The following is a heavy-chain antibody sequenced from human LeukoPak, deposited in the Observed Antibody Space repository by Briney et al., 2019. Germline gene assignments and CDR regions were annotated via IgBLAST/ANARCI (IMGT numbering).Heavy chain of an antibody. D-gene: IGHD6-13*01. CDR2: IASDGSST. J-gene: IGHJ4*02. CDR1: GFTFSSYW. CDR3: AKQSAGSAAWYSLHYDF. Sequence: PGGSLRLSCAASGFTFSSYWMNWVRQAPGKGLVWVSRIASDGSSTTYADSVKGRFTISRDNSKDTLYLQMNGLRAEDTAVYFCAKQSAGSAAWYSLHYDFWGQGTLVTVSS. V-gene: IGHV3-74*01.